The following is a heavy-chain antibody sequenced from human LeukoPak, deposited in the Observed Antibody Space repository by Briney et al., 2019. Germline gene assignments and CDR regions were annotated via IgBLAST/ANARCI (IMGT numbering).Heavy chain of an antibody. J-gene: IGHJ5*02. Sequence: SETLSLTCTVSGDSISSFYWTWIRQPAGKGLEWIGRIYTSGSTNYNPSLKSRVTMSVDTSKNQFSLKLSSVTAADTAVYYCARGGYYGSGNDFRFDPWGQGTLVTVSS. CDR1: GDSISSFY. D-gene: IGHD3-10*01. CDR2: IYTSGST. CDR3: ARGGYYGSGNDFRFDP. V-gene: IGHV4-4*07.